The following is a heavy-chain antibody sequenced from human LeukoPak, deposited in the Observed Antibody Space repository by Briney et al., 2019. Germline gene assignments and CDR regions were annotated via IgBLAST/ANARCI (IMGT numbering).Heavy chain of an antibody. V-gene: IGHV3-13*04. D-gene: IGHD7-27*01. CDR3: ARFKDNWGFDY. J-gene: IGHJ4*02. CDR2: IGTAGDT. Sequence: GGSLRLSCAASGFTFSSYDMHWVRQATGRGLEWVSAIGTAGDTYYPGSVKGRFTISRENAKNSLYLQMNSLRAGDTAVYHCARFKDNWGFDYWGQGTLVTVSS. CDR1: GFTFSSYD.